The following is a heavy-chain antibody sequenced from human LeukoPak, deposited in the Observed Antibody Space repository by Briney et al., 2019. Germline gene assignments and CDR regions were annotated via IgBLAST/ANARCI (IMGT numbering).Heavy chain of an antibody. CDR3: ARDWLPMVTNY. V-gene: IGHV3-21*01. CDR2: ISSSSSYI. CDR1: GFTFSSYW. D-gene: IGHD5-18*01. Sequence: GGSLRLSCAASGFTFSSYWMHWVRQAPGKGLEWVSSISSSSSYIYYADSVKGRFTISRDNAKNSLYLQMNSLRAEDTAVYYCARDWLPMVTNYWGQGTLVTVSS. J-gene: IGHJ4*02.